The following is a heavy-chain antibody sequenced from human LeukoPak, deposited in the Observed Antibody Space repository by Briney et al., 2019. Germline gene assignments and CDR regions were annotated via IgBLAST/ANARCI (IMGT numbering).Heavy chain of an antibody. J-gene: IGHJ3*02. CDR1: GYTLTELS. CDR3: ATGRQLLDAFDI. CDR2: FDPEDGET. D-gene: IGHD2-2*01. Sequence: GASVKASCKVSGYTLTELSMHWVRQAPGKGLEWMGGFDPEDGETIYAQKFQGRVTMTEDTSTDTAYMELSSLRSEDTAVYYCATGRQLLDAFDIWGQGTMVTVSS. V-gene: IGHV1-24*01.